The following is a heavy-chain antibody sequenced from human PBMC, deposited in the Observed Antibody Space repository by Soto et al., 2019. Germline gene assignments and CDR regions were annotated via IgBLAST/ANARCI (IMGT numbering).Heavy chain of an antibody. Sequence: SETLSLTCTVSGGSISRGGYYWSWIRQHPGKGLEWIGYIYYSGSTYYNPSLKSRVTISVDTSKNQFSLKLSSVTAADTAVYYCARVFGSRFDFDYWGQGTLVTVSS. CDR3: ARVFGSRFDFDY. CDR1: GGSISRGGYY. J-gene: IGHJ4*02. V-gene: IGHV4-31*03. CDR2: IYYSGST. D-gene: IGHD3-10*01.